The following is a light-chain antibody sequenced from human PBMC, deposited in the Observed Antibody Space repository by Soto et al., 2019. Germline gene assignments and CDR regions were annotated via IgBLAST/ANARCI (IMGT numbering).Light chain of an antibody. V-gene: IGKV3-20*01. CDR2: GAS. CDR3: QQYCSSGT. J-gene: IGKJ1*01. Sequence: IGLTQSPGTRSLSPGERATLSFRASQSVINNYLAWYQQKPGPAPRLLIYGASNRATGIPDRFSGSGSGTDFTLTIRRMEPEDFAVYHRQQYCSSGTFGQGTKVDIK. CDR1: QSVINNY.